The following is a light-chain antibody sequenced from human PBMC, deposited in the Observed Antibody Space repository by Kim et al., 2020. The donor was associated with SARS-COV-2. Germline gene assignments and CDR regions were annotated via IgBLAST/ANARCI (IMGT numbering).Light chain of an antibody. CDR3: QAWDSSTYV. Sequence: SYELTQPPSVSVSPGQTVDITCSGDKLRDKYVCWYQHKPGQSPVVVIYQDTRRPSGIPERFSGSKSGNTATLTISGTQAMDEADYYCQAWDSSTYVFGAGTKVTVL. CDR1: KLRDKY. V-gene: IGLV3-1*01. CDR2: QDT. J-gene: IGLJ1*01.